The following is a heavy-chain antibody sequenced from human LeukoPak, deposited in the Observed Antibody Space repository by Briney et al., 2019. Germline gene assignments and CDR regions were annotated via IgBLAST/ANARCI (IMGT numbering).Heavy chain of an antibody. D-gene: IGHD1-14*01. CDR2: INHSGST. Sequence: SETLSLTCAVYGGSFSGYYWSWIRQPPGKGLEWIGEINHSGSTNYNPSLKSRVTISVDTSKNQFSLKLSSVTAADTAVYYCARVAHRWYNDFDYWGQGTLVTVSS. V-gene: IGHV4-34*01. CDR3: ARVAHRWYNDFDY. J-gene: IGHJ4*02. CDR1: GGSFSGYY.